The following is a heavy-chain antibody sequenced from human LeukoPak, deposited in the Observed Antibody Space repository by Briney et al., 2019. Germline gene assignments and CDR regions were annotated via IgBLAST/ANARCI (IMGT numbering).Heavy chain of an antibody. D-gene: IGHD3-3*02. CDR3: ARDEIASPSAFDF. CDR2: IVPILGIR. Sequence: GSSVKVSFKPSGGTFNNYSISWVRQAPGQGLEWMGRIVPILGIRNYAKDFQGRVTLTADKSTSTAYMELGSLGSEDTAMYFCARDEIASPSAFDFWGQGTLVIVSS. J-gene: IGHJ4*02. V-gene: IGHV1-69*04. CDR1: GGTFNNYS.